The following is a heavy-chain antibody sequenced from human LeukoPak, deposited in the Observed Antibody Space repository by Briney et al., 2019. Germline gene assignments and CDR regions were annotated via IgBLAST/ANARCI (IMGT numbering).Heavy chain of an antibody. Sequence: GGSPRLSCAASGFTFSSYAMSWVRQAPGKGLEWVSSISSSSSYIYYADSVKGRFTISRDNAKDSLYLQMNSLRAEDTAVYFCARGGVRGDYWGQGTLVTVSS. J-gene: IGHJ4*02. CDR1: GFTFSSYA. CDR2: ISSSSSYI. CDR3: ARGGVRGDY. D-gene: IGHD2-21*01. V-gene: IGHV3-21*01.